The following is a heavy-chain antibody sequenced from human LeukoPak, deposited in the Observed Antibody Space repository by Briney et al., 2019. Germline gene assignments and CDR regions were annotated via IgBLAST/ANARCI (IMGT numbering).Heavy chain of an antibody. CDR3: ARDIAQWLALRLDY. Sequence: GGSLRLTCAASGFTFSSYAMHWVRQAPGKGLEWVAVISYDGSNKYYADSVKGRFTISRDNSKNTLYLQMNSLRAEDTAVYYCARDIAQWLALRLDYWGQGTLVTVSS. D-gene: IGHD6-19*01. CDR2: ISYDGSNK. CDR1: GFTFSSYA. J-gene: IGHJ4*02. V-gene: IGHV3-30-3*01.